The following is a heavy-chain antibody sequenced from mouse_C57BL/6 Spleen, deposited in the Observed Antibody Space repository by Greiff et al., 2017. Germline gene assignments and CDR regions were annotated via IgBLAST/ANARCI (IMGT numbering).Heavy chain of an antibody. Sequence: EVQLVESGGGLVKPGGSLKLSCAASGFTFSSYTMSWVRQTPEKRLEWVATISGGGGSTYYPDSVKGRFTISADNAKNTLYLQMSSLRSEDTALYYCATHYYGSSFLYVDYWGQGTTLTVSS. CDR2: ISGGGGST. CDR1: GFTFSSYT. V-gene: IGHV5-9*01. CDR3: ATHYYGSSFLYVDY. J-gene: IGHJ2*01. D-gene: IGHD1-1*01.